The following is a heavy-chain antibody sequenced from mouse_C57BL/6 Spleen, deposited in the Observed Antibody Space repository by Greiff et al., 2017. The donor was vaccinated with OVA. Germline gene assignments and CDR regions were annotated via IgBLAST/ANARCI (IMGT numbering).Heavy chain of an antibody. Sequence: EVKVVESGGGLVQPGESLKLSCESNEYEFPSHDMSWVRKTPEKRLELVAAINSDGGSTYYPDPMERRFIISRDNTKKTLFLQLSSLRSEDTALSYCSRRGGNWGYFAVWGTGTTVTVSS. V-gene: IGHV5-2*01. CDR3: SRRGGNWGYFAV. CDR1: EYEFPSHD. D-gene: IGHD4-1*01. J-gene: IGHJ1*03. CDR2: INSDGGST.